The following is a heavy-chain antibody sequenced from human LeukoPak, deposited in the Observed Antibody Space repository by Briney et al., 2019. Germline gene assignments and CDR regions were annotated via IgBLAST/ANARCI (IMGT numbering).Heavy chain of an antibody. D-gene: IGHD1-26*01. Sequence: SGTLSLTCAVSGGSISSSNWWSWVRQPPGKGLEWIGEIYHSGSTNYNPSLKSRVTISVDTSKNQFSPKLSSVTAADTAVYYCASNLSGSYLIDYWGQGTLVTVSS. CDR3: ASNLSGSYLIDY. V-gene: IGHV4-4*02. CDR1: GGSISSSNW. J-gene: IGHJ4*02. CDR2: IYHSGST.